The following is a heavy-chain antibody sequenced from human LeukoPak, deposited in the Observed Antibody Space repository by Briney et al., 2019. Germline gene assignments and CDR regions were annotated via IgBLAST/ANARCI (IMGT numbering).Heavy chain of an antibody. D-gene: IGHD6-19*01. V-gene: IGHV3-30*04. CDR2: ISYDGSNK. CDR3: ARDPSGCFDY. CDR1: GFTFSSYA. J-gene: IGHJ4*02. Sequence: GGSLRLSCAASGFTFSSYAMHWVRQAPGKGLEWVAVISYDGSNKCYADSVKGRFTISRDNSKNTLYLQMNSLRAEDTAVYYCARDPSGCFDYWGQGTLVTVSS.